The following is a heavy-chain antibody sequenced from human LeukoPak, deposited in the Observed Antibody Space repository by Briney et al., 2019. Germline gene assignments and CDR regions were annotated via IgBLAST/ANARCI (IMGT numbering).Heavy chain of an antibody. D-gene: IGHD2-21*01. Sequence: GASVKVSCKASGYTFTGYYMDWVRQAPGQGLEWMGRINPNSGGTNYAQKFQGRVTMTGDTSISTAYMELSRLTSDDTAVYYCARGLGGNYPGNWGQGTQVNVSS. CDR1: GYTFTGYY. CDR3: ARGLGGNYPGN. V-gene: IGHV1-2*02. CDR2: INPNSGGT. J-gene: IGHJ4*02.